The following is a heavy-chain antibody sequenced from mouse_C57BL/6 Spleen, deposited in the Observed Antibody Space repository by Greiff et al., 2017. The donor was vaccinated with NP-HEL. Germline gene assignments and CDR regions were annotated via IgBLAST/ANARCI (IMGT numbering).Heavy chain of an antibody. D-gene: IGHD2-2*01. CDR3: ARGRIGGYGFDY. CDR2: IDPSDSEP. CDR1: GYTFTSYW. V-gene: IGHV1-52*01. Sequence: QVQLQQPGAELVRPGSSVKLSCKASGYTFTSYWMHWVKQRPIQGLEWIGNIDPSDSEPHYNQKFKDKATLTVDKSSSTAYMQLSSLTSEDSAVYYCARGRIGGYGFDYWGQGTTLTVSS. J-gene: IGHJ2*01.